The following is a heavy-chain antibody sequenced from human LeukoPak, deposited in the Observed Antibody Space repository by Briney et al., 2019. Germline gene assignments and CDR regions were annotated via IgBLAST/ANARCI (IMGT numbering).Heavy chain of an antibody. CDR2: INHSGST. CDR3: ARGRKRIRGSGSAWFDP. D-gene: IGHD3-22*01. CDR1: GGSISSYY. J-gene: IGHJ5*02. V-gene: IGHV4-34*01. Sequence: PSETLSLTCTVSGGSISSYYWSWIRQPPGTGLEWIGEINHSGSTNYNPSLKSRVTISVDTSKNQFSLKLRSVIAADTAVYYCARGRKRIRGSGSAWFDPWGQGTLVTVSS.